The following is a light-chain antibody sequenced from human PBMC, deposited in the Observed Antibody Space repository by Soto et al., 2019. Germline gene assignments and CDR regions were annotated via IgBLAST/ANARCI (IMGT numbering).Light chain of an antibody. Sequence: EMLMTQSPATLSVSPGEKATLSCRASQSISTNLAWYQQKPGQAPRLLIYGASTRATGIPARFSGSGSGTEFALPISSLQSDDSAIYYCQQYNKWPALTFGGGTKVEIK. CDR1: QSISTN. CDR2: GAS. J-gene: IGKJ4*01. V-gene: IGKV3-15*01. CDR3: QQYNKWPALT.